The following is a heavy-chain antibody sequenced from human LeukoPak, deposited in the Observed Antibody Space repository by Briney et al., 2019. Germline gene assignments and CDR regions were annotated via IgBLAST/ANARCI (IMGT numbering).Heavy chain of an antibody. CDR1: GGSISSYY. D-gene: IGHD5-12*01. CDR2: IHTSGST. CDR3: ARLSGYHFDY. Sequence: SETLSLTCTVSGGSISSYYWTWIRQPAGKGLEWIGRIHTSGSTNHNPSLKSRVTMSVDTSNNQFSLKLSSVTAADTAVYYCARLSGYHFDYWGQGALVTVSS. J-gene: IGHJ4*02. V-gene: IGHV4-4*07.